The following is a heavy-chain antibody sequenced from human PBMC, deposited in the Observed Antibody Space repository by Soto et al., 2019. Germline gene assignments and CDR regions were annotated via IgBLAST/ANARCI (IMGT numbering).Heavy chain of an antibody. Sequence: ASVKVSCKASGYTFTSCGISWVRQAPGQGLEWMGWISAYNGNTNYAQKLQGRVTMTTDTSTSTAYMELRSLRSDDTAVYYCATGGGYSGSYSGFDYWGQGTLVTVSS. CDR1: GYTFTSCG. V-gene: IGHV1-18*04. CDR3: ATGGGYSGSYSGFDY. D-gene: IGHD1-26*01. J-gene: IGHJ4*02. CDR2: ISAYNGNT.